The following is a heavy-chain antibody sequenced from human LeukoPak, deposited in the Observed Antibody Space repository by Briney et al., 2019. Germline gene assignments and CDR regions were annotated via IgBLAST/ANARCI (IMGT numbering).Heavy chain of an antibody. Sequence: GGSLRLSCAASGFTFSSYAMSWVRQAPGKGLEWVAVISYDRSNKYYADSVKGRFTISRDDSKNTLYLQMNSLRAEDTAVYYCARGRGYSGHNWGQGTLVTVSS. CDR2: ISYDRSNK. D-gene: IGHD5-12*01. V-gene: IGHV3-30*03. J-gene: IGHJ4*02. CDR1: GFTFSSYA. CDR3: ARGRGYSGHN.